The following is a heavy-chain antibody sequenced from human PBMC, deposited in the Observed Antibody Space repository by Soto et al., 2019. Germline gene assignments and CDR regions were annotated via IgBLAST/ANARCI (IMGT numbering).Heavy chain of an antibody. J-gene: IGHJ5*02. D-gene: IGHD1-1*01. CDR2: IYYSGIP. Sequence: PSETLRVTWTVSGGSISSHYWSWIRQSPGKGQEWIGYIYYSGIPNYNPSLKSRVTISVDTSKNQFSLKLRSVTAADTAVYYCARGPTGNSFDPWGHGTLVTVSS. CDR1: GGSISSHY. V-gene: IGHV4-59*11. CDR3: ARGPTGNSFDP.